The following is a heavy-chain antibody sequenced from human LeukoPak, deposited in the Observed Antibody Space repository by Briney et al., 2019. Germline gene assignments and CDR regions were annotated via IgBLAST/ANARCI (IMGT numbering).Heavy chain of an antibody. CDR3: ASLIAAAGKNPDV. V-gene: IGHV3-11*01. Sequence: SVRGRFTISRDNARNSLYLQMNSLRDEDTAVYYCASLIAAAGKNPDVWGQGTTVTVSS. J-gene: IGHJ6*02. D-gene: IGHD6-13*01.